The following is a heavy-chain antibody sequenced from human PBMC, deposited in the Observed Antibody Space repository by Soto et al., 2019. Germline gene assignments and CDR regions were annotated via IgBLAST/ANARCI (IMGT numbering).Heavy chain of an antibody. CDR1: GFTFSSYA. D-gene: IGHD3-9*01. V-gene: IGHV3-23*01. CDR3: ANMPYDILTSVYYMDV. CDR2: ISGSGGST. Sequence: HPGGSLRLSCAASGFTFSSYAMSWVRQAPGKGLEWVSAISGSGGSTYYADSVKGRFTISRDNSKNTLYLQMNSLRAEDTAVYYCANMPYDILTSVYYMDVWGKGTTVTVSS. J-gene: IGHJ6*03.